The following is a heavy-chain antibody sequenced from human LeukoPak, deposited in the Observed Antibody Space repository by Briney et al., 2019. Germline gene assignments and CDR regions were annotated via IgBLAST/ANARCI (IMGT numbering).Heavy chain of an antibody. J-gene: IGHJ4*02. CDR1: GFTFSSCS. CDR2: ISSSSSYI. D-gene: IGHD1-26*01. V-gene: IGHV3-21*01. CDR3: ARGASRGYRATTIDY. Sequence: GGSLRLSCAASGFTFSSCSMNWVRQAPGKGLEWVSSISSSSSYIYYADSVKGRFTISRDNAKNSLYLQMNSLRAEDTAVYYCARGASRGYRATTIDYWGQGTLVTVSS.